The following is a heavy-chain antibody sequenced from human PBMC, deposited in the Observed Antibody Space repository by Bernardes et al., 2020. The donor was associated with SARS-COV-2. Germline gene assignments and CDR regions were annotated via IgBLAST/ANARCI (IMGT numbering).Heavy chain of an antibody. V-gene: IGHV3-7*03. CDR3: VRSAGMDV. Sequence: GSPTLSPPRPRSPPRHSRPPRPPPPPRPRPARLANIHPPPPAPYYVDSVKGRFTISRDNAKNLVFLQMNSLRAEDTAVFYCVRSAGMDVWGQGTMVTVSS. CDR2: IHPPPPAP. J-gene: IGHJ6*02. CDR1: RSPPRHSR.